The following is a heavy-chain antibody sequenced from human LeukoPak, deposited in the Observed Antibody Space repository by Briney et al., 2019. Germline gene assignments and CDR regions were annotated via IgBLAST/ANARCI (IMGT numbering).Heavy chain of an antibody. D-gene: IGHD2-2*01. CDR1: RASISIYS. CDR2: IYYSGSP. V-gene: IGHV4-59*03. CDR3: AKSNRYCDTASCYEAFDI. J-gene: IGHJ3*02. Sequence: SETLSLTCTVSRASISIYSWSWIRQPPGQGLEWLGYIYYSGSPNHNPSLKNRVTMSVDTSRNQFSLRVNSVTAADTAVYYCAKSNRYCDTASCYEAFDIWGQGTMVTVSS.